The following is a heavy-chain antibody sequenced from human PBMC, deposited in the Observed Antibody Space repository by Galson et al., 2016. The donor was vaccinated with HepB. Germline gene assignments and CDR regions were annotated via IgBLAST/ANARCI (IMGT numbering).Heavy chain of an antibody. CDR1: GFTFRTYT. Sequence: SLRLSCAASGFTFRTYTMSWVRQAPGKGLEWVSGISGGGGSPYYADSVTGRLTFSRDNPKNMVYLQIHSLRVEDMAVYFCAKDRYCGGGACSWSYFDLWGPGIQVTVSS. CDR2: ISGGGGSP. D-gene: IGHD2-15*01. V-gene: IGHV3-23*01. J-gene: IGHJ4*02. CDR3: AKDRYCGGGACSWSYFDL.